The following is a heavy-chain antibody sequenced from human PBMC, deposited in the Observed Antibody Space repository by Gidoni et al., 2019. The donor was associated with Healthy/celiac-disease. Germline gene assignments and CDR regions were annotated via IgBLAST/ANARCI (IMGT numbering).Heavy chain of an antibody. CDR3: ARDGDLAYCGGDCYSGFDY. CDR2: IWYDGINK. D-gene: IGHD2-21*01. V-gene: IGHV3-33*01. J-gene: IGHJ4*02. Sequence: QVQLVESGGGVVQPGRSLRLSCAASGFTFSSYGMHWVRQAPGKGLEWVVVIWYDGINKYYADSVKGRFTISRDNSKNTLYLQMNSLRAEDTAVYYCARDGDLAYCGGDCYSGFDYWGQGTLVTVSS. CDR1: GFTFSSYG.